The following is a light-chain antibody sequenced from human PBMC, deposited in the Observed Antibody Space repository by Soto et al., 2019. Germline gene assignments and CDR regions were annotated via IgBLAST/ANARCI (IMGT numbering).Light chain of an antibody. CDR3: QQYGSSPPT. Sequence: EIVLTQSPGTLSLSPGERATLSCRASQSVNSNYLAWYRRKPGQAPSLLIYGASTRATGIPGRFSGSGSGTDFTLTITRLEPEDFAVYYCQQYGSSPPTFGQGTTVEIK. V-gene: IGKV3-20*01. CDR1: QSVNSNY. J-gene: IGKJ1*01. CDR2: GAS.